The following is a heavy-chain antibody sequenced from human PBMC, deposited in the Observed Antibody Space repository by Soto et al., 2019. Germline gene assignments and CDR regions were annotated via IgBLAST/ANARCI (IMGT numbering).Heavy chain of an antibody. V-gene: IGHV1-69*14. J-gene: IGHJ3*02. Sequence: QVQLVQSGAEVKKPGSSVKVSCQASGGTFRTESINWVRQAPGRGLEWMGGIIPVFGTSDYAQKFQGRVKITADKSTTTAYMELSSLRSDDTAVYYCARGHEFGGNSDAFDIWGQGTMVTVSS. CDR2: IIPVFGTS. CDR3: ARGHEFGGNSDAFDI. CDR1: GGTFRTES. D-gene: IGHD2-21*01.